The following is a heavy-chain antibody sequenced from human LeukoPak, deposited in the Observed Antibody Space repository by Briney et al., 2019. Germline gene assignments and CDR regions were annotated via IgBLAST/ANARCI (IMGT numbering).Heavy chain of an antibody. D-gene: IGHD4-11*01. J-gene: IGHJ6*03. CDR1: GGTFSSYA. Sequence: ASVKVSCKASGGTFSSYAISWVRQAPGQGLEWMGGIIPIFGTANYAQMFQGRVTITTDESTSTAYMELSSLRSEDTAVYYCARGPVTTVTTHYYYYYYMDVWGKGTTVTVSS. CDR2: IIPIFGTA. CDR3: ARGPVTTVTTHYYYYYYMDV. V-gene: IGHV1-69*05.